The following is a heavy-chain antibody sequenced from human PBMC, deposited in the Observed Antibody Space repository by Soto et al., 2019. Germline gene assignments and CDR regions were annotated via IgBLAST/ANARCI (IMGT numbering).Heavy chain of an antibody. CDR2: IYPGDSDT. Sequence: PXESLTMFCTISGKAFTSFWVVLVRQMPGRGLEWMGNIYPGDSDTRYTPPFQGQVTISADKSTNTAYLQWHSLQASDTALYYCAKQDDRGALEIWGQGTKVTV. CDR1: GKAFTSFW. CDR3: AKQDDRGALEI. D-gene: IGHD3-22*01. V-gene: IGHV5-51*01. J-gene: IGHJ3*02.